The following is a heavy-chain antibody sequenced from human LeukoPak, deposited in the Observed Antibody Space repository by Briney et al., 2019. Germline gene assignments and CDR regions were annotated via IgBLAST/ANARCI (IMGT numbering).Heavy chain of an antibody. CDR3: ARGLLREGFDY. D-gene: IGHD2-15*01. CDR2: ISTYNGNT. Sequence: ASVKVSCKASGYTFTSYGISWARQAPGQGLEWMGWISTYNGNTNYAQNLQGRVTMTTDTSTSTAYMELRSLRSDDTAVYYCARGLLREGFDYWGQGTLVPVSS. CDR1: GYTFTSYG. V-gene: IGHV1-18*01. J-gene: IGHJ4*02.